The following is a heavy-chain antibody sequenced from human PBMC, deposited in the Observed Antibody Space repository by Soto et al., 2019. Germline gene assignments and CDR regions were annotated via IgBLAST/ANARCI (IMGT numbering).Heavy chain of an antibody. Sequence: ASVKVSCKASGYTFTSYGISWVRQAPGQGLEWMGWISPYFGTANYAQKLQGRVTITRDMSTSTAYMELSSLRSEDTAVYYCAAGTYCGGDCYPSPEYYYYYYGMDVWGQGTTVTVSS. CDR1: GYTFTSYG. J-gene: IGHJ6*02. CDR2: ISPYFGTA. CDR3: AAGTYCGGDCYPSPEYYYYYYGMDV. V-gene: IGHV1-18*01. D-gene: IGHD2-21*02.